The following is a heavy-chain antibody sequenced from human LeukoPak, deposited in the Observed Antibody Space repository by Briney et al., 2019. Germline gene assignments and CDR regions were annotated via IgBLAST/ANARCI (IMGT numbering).Heavy chain of an antibody. CDR2: IKQDGSEK. D-gene: IGHD3-22*01. J-gene: IGHJ3*02. V-gene: IGHV3-7*04. CDR1: GFTFSSYW. Sequence: GGSLRLSCAASGFTFSSYWMSWVRQAPGNGLEWVANIKQDGSEKYYVDSVKGRFTISRDNAKNSLYLQMNSLGAEDTAVYYCARERYYYDSGASIPHAFDIWGQGTVVTVSS. CDR3: ARERYYYDSGASIPHAFDI.